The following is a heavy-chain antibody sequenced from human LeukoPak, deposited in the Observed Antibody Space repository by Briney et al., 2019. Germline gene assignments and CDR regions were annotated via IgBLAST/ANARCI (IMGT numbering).Heavy chain of an antibody. Sequence: SETLSLTCAVYGGSFSGYYWSWIRQPPGKGLEWIGEINHSGSTNYNSSLKSRVTISVDTSKNQFSLKLSSVTAADTAVYYCARGTMVRGVIILKKYYYYYMDVWGKGTTVTVSS. CDR1: GGSFSGYY. CDR3: ARGTMVRGVIILKKYYYYYMDV. D-gene: IGHD3-10*01. CDR2: INHSGST. J-gene: IGHJ6*03. V-gene: IGHV4-34*01.